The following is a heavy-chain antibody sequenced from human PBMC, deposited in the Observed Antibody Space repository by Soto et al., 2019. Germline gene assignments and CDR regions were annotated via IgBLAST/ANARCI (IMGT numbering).Heavy chain of an antibody. CDR3: ARTPPVDTDYGDSYYDH. Sequence: SETLSLTCAVYGGTLSGSDWSWIRQSPGKGLEWIGEITHRGSTNYNSSLKSRVTISIDTSKNQFYLMLSSVTAADTAVYYCARTPPVDTDYGDSYYDHWGQGTPVTVSS. D-gene: IGHD4-17*01. CDR1: GGTLSGSD. CDR2: ITHRGST. J-gene: IGHJ4*02. V-gene: IGHV4-34*01.